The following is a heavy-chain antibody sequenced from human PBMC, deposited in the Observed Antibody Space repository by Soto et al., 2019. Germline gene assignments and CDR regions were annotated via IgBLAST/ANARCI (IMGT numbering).Heavy chain of an antibody. V-gene: IGHV3-11*06. D-gene: IGHD3-22*01. J-gene: IGHJ4*02. CDR1: GFTFSDYY. Sequence: GGSLRLSCAASGFTFSDYYMSWIRQAPGKGLEWVSYISSSSSYTNYADSVKGRFTISRDNAKNSLYLQMNSLRAEDTAVYYCARGYYDSSGYTGFDYWGQGTLVTVSS. CDR3: ARGYYDSSGYTGFDY. CDR2: ISSSSSYT.